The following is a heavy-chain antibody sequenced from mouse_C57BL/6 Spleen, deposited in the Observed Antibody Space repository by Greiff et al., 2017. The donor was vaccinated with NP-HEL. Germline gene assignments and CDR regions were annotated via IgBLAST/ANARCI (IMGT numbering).Heavy chain of an antibody. J-gene: IGHJ4*01. D-gene: IGHD1-1*01. Sequence: QVQLKESGPGLVQPSQSLSITCTVSGFSLTSYGVHWVRQSPGKGLEWLGVIWRGGSTDYNAAFMSRLSITKDNSKSQVFFKMNSLQADDTAIYYCAKKKGGNGSYAMDYWGQGTSVTVSS. V-gene: IGHV2-5*01. CDR1: GFSLTSYG. CDR3: AKKKGGNGSYAMDY. CDR2: IWRGGST.